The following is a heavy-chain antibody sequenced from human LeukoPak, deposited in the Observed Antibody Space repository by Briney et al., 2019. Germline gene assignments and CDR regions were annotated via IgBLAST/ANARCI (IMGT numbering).Heavy chain of an antibody. CDR1: GHTLTELS. CDR2: FDPEDGET. CDR3: ATVAGFWGGGPYYFDY. D-gene: IGHD7-27*01. V-gene: IGHV1-24*01. J-gene: IGHJ4*02. Sequence: GASVKVSCKVSGHTLTELSMHWVRQAPGKGLEWMGGFDPEDGETIYAQKFQGRVTMTGDTSTDTAYMELSSLRSEDTAVYYCATVAGFWGGGPYYFDYWGQGTLVTVSS.